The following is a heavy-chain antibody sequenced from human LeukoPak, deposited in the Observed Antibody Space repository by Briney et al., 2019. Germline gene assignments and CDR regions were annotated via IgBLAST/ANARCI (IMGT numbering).Heavy chain of an antibody. D-gene: IGHD6-13*01. CDR2: ISSSSSYI. J-gene: IGHJ4*02. V-gene: IGHV3-21*01. CDR1: GFTFSSYS. CDR3: ARAFREAAAAFDY. Sequence: PGGSLRLSCAASGFTFSSYSMNWVRQAPGKGLEWVSSISSSSSYIYYADSVKGRFTISRDNAKNSLYLQMNSLRAEDTAVYYCARAFREAAAAFDYWGQGTLVTVSS.